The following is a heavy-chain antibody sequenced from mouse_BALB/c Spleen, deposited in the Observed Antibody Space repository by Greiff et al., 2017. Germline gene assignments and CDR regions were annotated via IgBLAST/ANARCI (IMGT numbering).Heavy chain of an antibody. D-gene: IGHD2-4*01. CDR1: GYTFTDYN. Sequence: VQLKQSGPELVKPGASVKISCKASGYTFTDYNMHWVKQSHGKSLEWIGYIYPYNGGTGYNQKFKSKATLTVDNSSSTAYMELRSLTSEDSAVYYCASGYYDCDKIADWGQGTLVTVSA. V-gene: IGHV1S29*02. CDR2: IYPYNGGT. J-gene: IGHJ3*01. CDR3: ASGYYDCDKIAD.